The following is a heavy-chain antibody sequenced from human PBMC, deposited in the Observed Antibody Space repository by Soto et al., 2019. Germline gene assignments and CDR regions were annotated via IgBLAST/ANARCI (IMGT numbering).Heavy chain of an antibody. Sequence: QVYLVQPGAEVKKPGSSVKISCKASGGIFSSNTINWVRQAAGQGLEGMGGIIPLFGTANYAEKFQGRVTITAEKSTKTEYMELRSLRAEDTAVYYCASKAACGGDCYDVDSWGQGTLVTVSS. J-gene: IGHJ4*02. V-gene: IGHV1-69*06. D-gene: IGHD2-21*02. CDR1: GGIFSSNT. CDR3: ASKAACGGDCYDVDS. CDR2: IIPLFGTA.